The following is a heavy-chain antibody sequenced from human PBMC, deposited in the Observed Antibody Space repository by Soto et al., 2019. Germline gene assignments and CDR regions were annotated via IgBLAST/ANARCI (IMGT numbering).Heavy chain of an antibody. V-gene: IGHV5-51*01. J-gene: IGHJ1*01. Sequence: GESLKISCKGSGYTFTISWIAWVRQMPGKGLEWMGIILPSDSDTRYNPSFQGQVTISADESSSAAYLLWSSLKASDTAIYYCARVPSSLYDDRYHYYRFPSRGQGTLVTVSS. CDR3: ARVPSSLYDDRYHYYRFPS. CDR1: GYTFTISW. D-gene: IGHD3-22*01. CDR2: ILPSDSDT.